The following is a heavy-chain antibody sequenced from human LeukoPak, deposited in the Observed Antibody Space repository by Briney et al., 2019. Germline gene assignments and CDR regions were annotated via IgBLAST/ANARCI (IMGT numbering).Heavy chain of an antibody. CDR1: GDTFINYG. CDR3: ARAESSPDTAMLWLGY. D-gene: IGHD5-18*01. J-gene: IGHJ4*02. Sequence: GASVKVSCRASGDTFINYGICWVRQAPGQGLEWMGWIDPYNGNANYAQKFQGRVTMTTDTSTTIAYMELRTLRSDDTAVYYCARAESSPDTAMLWLGYWGQGTLVTVSS. CDR2: IDPYNGNA. V-gene: IGHV1-18*01.